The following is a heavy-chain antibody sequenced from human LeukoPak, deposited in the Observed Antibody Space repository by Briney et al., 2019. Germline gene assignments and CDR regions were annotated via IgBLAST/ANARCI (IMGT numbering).Heavy chain of an antibody. CDR1: GASIASCY. J-gene: IGHJ5*01. CDR3: ARDRWLDF. Sequence: SETLSLTCTVSGASIASCYWSWIRQPPGKGLEWIGYIYHTGSTNYNPSLKGRVTMSVDTSKNQFSLRLTSVTAADTAVYYCARDRWLDFWGQGTLVTVSS. V-gene: IGHV4-59*01. CDR2: IYHTGST.